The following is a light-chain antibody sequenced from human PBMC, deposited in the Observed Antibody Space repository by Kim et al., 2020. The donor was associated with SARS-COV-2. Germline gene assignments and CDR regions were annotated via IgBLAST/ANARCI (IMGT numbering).Light chain of an antibody. CDR3: QQYNNWPWT. J-gene: IGKJ1*01. Sequence: VSPGDTATLSCRASQSVSSNLAWYLQKPGQTPILLIYGASTRATGIPARFSGSGSGTEFTLTISSLQSEDFAVYYCQQYNNWPWTFGQGTKVDIK. CDR1: QSVSSN. CDR2: GAS. V-gene: IGKV3-15*01.